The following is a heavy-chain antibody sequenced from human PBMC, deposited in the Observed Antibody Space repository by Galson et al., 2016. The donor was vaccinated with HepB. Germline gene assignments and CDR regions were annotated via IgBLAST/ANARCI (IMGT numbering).Heavy chain of an antibody. Sequence: SLRLSCAASGFTFGSYSMNWVRQAPGKGLEWVSYISSSSSTLYYADSVKGGFTISRDNANNSLYLQMNSLRAEDTAVYYCARGGASCSGGSCYFWFDPWGQGTPVTVSS. V-gene: IGHV3-48*01. D-gene: IGHD2-15*01. CDR1: GFTFGSYS. CDR2: ISSSSSTL. J-gene: IGHJ5*02. CDR3: ARGGASCSGGSCYFWFDP.